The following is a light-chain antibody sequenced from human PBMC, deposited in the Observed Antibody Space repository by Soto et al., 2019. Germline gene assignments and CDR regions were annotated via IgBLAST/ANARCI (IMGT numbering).Light chain of an antibody. CDR2: DVT. CDR3: SSYTTSLTYV. Sequence: QSVLTQPAFVSGSPGQSITISCTGTSSDVGAYNYVSWYQQHPGKAPKLMIYDVTTRPSGVSNRFSGSRSGNTASLTISGLEAEDEADYYCSSYTTSLTYVFGTGTKVTVL. CDR1: SSDVGAYNY. V-gene: IGLV2-14*01. J-gene: IGLJ1*01.